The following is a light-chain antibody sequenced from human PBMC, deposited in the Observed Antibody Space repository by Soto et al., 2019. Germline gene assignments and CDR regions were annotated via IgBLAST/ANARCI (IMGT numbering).Light chain of an antibody. CDR3: QHYNSYSEA. V-gene: IGKV1-5*03. J-gene: IGKJ1*01. CDR2: KAS. Sequence: DMQMTQCPSTLSGSVGDRVTITCRASQTISSWLAWYQQKPGKAPKHLIYKASTLKSGVPSRFSGSGSGTEFTLTISSLQPDDFATYYCQHYNSYSEAFGQGTKVDIK. CDR1: QTISSW.